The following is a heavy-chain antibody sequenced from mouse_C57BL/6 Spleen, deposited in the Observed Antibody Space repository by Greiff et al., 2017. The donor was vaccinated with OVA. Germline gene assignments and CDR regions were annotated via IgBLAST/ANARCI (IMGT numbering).Heavy chain of an antibody. Sequence: EVKLMESGGGLVKPGGSLKLSCAASGFTFSDYGMHWVRQAPEKGLEWVAYISSGSSTIYYADTVKGRFTISRDNAKNTLFLQMTSLRSEDTAMYYCASVGGSSSYYAMDYWGQGTSVTVSS. CDR2: ISSGSSTI. CDR3: ASVGGSSSYYAMDY. V-gene: IGHV5-17*01. D-gene: IGHD1-1*01. J-gene: IGHJ4*01. CDR1: GFTFSDYG.